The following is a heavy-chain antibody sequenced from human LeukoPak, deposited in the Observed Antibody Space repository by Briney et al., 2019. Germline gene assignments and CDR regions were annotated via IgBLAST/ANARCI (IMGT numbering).Heavy chain of an antibody. V-gene: IGHV3-23*01. CDR2: ISGSGDTT. CDR3: ATTIISDFDY. Sequence: AGSLRLSRAASGCTFSSYAMSWVRQAPGKGLEWVSSISGSGDTTWYADSVNGRFTISRDNSKNTLYLQMNSLRAEDTAVYSCATTIISDFDYWGQGTLVTVSS. CDR1: GCTFSSYA. D-gene: IGHD3-10*01. J-gene: IGHJ4*02.